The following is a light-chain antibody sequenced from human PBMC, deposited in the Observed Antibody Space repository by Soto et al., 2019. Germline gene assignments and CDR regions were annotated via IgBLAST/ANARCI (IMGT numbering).Light chain of an antibody. CDR3: QSYDSSLSGLWV. Sequence: QSVLTQPPSVSGAPGQWVTISCTGSSSNIGAGYDVHWYQQLPGTAPKLLIYGNSNRPSGVPDRFSGSKSGTSASLAITGLQAEDEADYYCQSYDSSLSGLWVFGGGTKVTVL. V-gene: IGLV1-40*01. J-gene: IGLJ3*02. CDR2: GNS. CDR1: SSNIGAGYD.